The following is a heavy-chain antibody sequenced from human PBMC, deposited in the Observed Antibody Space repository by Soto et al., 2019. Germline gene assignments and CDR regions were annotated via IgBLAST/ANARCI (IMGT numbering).Heavy chain of an antibody. CDR3: AKENSLYCSSTSCYLDY. CDR1: GFAFSSYA. J-gene: IGHJ4*02. D-gene: IGHD2-2*01. V-gene: IGHV3-23*01. CDR2: ISGGGHNT. Sequence: GGSLRLSCAASGFAFSSYAMSWVRQAPGKGLEWVSAISGGGHNTFYADSVKGRFTISRDNPENTLYLQMSSLRAEDTAAYFCAKENSLYCSSTSCYLDYWGPGTLVTVSS.